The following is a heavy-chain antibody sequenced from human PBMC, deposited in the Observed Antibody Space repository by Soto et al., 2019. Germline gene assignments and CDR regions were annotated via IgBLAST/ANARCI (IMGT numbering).Heavy chain of an antibody. V-gene: IGHV4-4*02. CDR3: VRDSGNGWKDY. Sequence: QVQLQESGPGLVKPSGTLSLTCAVSGGSISSTNWWNWVRQPPGKGLEWIGEIDHSGSTNYNPSRNSPVTMSVDKPQNQFSLKLSSVTAADTAVYYCVRDSGNGWKDYWGQGTLVTVSS. CDR1: GGSISSTNW. J-gene: IGHJ4*02. CDR2: IDHSGST. D-gene: IGHD6-19*01.